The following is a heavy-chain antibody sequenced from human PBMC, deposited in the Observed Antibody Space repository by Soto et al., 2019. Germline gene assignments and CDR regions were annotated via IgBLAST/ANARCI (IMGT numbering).Heavy chain of an antibody. D-gene: IGHD4-4*01. CDR2: INPNSGGT. V-gene: IGHV1-2*02. Sequence: ASVKVSCKASGYTFTGHYMHWVRQAPGQGLEWMGWINPNSGGTNYAQKFQGRVTMTRDTSIDTAYLELTGLTSDDTATYYCARKHSLDYIRWGLDPWGQGTLVTVSS. CDR1: GYTFTGHY. J-gene: IGHJ5*02. CDR3: ARKHSLDYIRWGLDP.